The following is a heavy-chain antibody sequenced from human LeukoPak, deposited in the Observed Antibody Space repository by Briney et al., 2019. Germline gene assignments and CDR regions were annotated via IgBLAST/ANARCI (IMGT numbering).Heavy chain of an antibody. Sequence: SETLSLTCTVSGYYISSGYYWGWIRQPPGKGLEWIGSIYHSGSTYYNPSLKSRVTISVDTSKNQFSLKLSSVTAADTAVYYCARLGFDYWGQGTLVTVSS. CDR2: IYHSGST. CDR3: ARLGFDY. D-gene: IGHD3-16*01. V-gene: IGHV4-38-2*02. J-gene: IGHJ4*02. CDR1: GYYISSGYY.